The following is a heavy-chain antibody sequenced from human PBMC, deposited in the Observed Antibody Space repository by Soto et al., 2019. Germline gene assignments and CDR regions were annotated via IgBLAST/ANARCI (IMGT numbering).Heavy chain of an antibody. CDR3: ARDPYSSTTVTIMYY. CDR2: ISHKSSAI. Sequence: GGSLRLSCAASGFTFSNYAMNWVRQAPGKGLEWVSYISHKSSAIYHADSVKGRFTISRDNAKNSLYLQMNSLRDEDTAVYYCARDPYSSTTVTIMYYWGQGSLVTGSA. CDR1: GFTFSNYA. D-gene: IGHD4-17*01. J-gene: IGHJ4*02. V-gene: IGHV3-48*02.